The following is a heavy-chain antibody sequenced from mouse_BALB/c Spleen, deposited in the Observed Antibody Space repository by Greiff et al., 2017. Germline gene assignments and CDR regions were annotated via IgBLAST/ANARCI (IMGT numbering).Heavy chain of an antibody. CDR1: GFTFSDYY. Sequence: EVHLVESGGGLVKPGGSLKLSCAASGFTFSDYYMYWVRQTPEKRLEWVATISDGGSYTYYPDSVKGRFTISRDNAKNNLYLQMSSLKSEDTAMYYCARDQGVYGNYEAMDYWGQGTSVTVSS. D-gene: IGHD2-1*01. V-gene: IGHV5-4*02. J-gene: IGHJ4*01. CDR2: ISDGGSYT. CDR3: ARDQGVYGNYEAMDY.